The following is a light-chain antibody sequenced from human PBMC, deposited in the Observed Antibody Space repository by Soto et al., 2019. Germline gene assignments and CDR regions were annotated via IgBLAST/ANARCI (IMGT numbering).Light chain of an antibody. V-gene: IGLV3-9*01. Sequence: SYELTQPLSVSVAQGQTARITCGGNNIGSKNVHWYQQKPGQAPVLVIYRDSNRPSGIPERFSGSNSGNTATLTISRAQAGDEADYYCQVWDSSTAYVVFGGGTNLTVL. CDR1: NIGSKN. J-gene: IGLJ2*01. CDR2: RDS. CDR3: QVWDSSTAYVV.